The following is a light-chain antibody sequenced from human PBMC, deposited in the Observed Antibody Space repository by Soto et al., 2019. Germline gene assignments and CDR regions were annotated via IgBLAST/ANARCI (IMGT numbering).Light chain of an antibody. J-gene: IGKJ5*01. V-gene: IGKV3-15*01. Sequence: EIVMTQSPATLSVSPGGRATLSCRASQSISDTLAWYQQKPGQAPRLLIHGASTRAPGFPARFSGSGFGTDFTLTISSLEPEDFAVYYCQPRGNWPPSITFGQGTRLEIK. CDR3: QPRGNWPPSIT. CDR1: QSISDT. CDR2: GAS.